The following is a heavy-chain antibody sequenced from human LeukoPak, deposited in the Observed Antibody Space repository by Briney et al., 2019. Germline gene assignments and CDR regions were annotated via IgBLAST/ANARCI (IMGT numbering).Heavy chain of an antibody. D-gene: IGHD3-22*01. CDR2: ISSSSSYI. V-gene: IGHV3-21*01. CDR3: AKDLSQYDSSGYRYFDY. CDR1: GFTFSSYS. J-gene: IGHJ4*02. Sequence: TGGSLRLSCAASGFTFSSYSMNWVRQAPGKGLEWVSSISSSSSYIYYADSVKGRFTISRDNAKNSLYLQMNSLRAEDTAVYYCAKDLSQYDSSGYRYFDYWGQGSPVTVSS.